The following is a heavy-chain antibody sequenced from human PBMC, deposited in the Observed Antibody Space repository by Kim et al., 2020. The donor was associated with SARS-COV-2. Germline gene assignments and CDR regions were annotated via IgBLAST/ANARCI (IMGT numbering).Heavy chain of an antibody. V-gene: IGHV3-72*01. CDR1: GFIFSDHY. J-gene: IGHJ4*02. CDR2: SRNANQGYTT. Sequence: GGSLRLSCTVSGFIFSDHYMDWVRLTPGKGLEWIGASRNANQGYTTEFAASVKGRFSISREDSKNQLFLQMNNLKAEDTAVYFCARDNENWSFDYWGQGTLVTVSS. CDR3: ARDNENWSFDY.